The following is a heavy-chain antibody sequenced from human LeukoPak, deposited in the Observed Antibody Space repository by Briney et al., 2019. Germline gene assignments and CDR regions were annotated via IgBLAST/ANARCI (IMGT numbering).Heavy chain of an antibody. CDR3: ARALTMVRGVMSPFNWFDP. J-gene: IGHJ5*02. Sequence: EASVKVSCKASGYTFTGYYMHWVRQAPGQGLEWMGWINPNSGGTNYAQKFQGRVTMTRDTPISTAYMELSRLRSDDTAVYYCARALTMVRGVMSPFNWFDPWGQGTLVTVSS. CDR1: GYTFTGYY. D-gene: IGHD3-10*01. V-gene: IGHV1-2*02. CDR2: INPNSGGT.